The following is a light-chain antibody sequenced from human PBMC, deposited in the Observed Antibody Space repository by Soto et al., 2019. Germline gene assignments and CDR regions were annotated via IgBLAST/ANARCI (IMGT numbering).Light chain of an antibody. CDR2: GAS. CDR3: QHSNNWPPTWT. CDR1: QSVSSN. J-gene: IGKJ1*01. Sequence: EIVMTQSPATLSVSPGERATLSCRASQSVSSNLAWYQQKPGQAPRLLIYGASTRATGIPARFSGSGSGTEFTLTISSLQSEDFAVYYCQHSNNWPPTWTFGQGTKVEIK. V-gene: IGKV3-15*01.